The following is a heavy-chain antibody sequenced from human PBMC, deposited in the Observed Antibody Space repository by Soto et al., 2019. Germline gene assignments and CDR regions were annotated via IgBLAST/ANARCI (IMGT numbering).Heavy chain of an antibody. CDR1: GLTFSTSI. V-gene: IGHV3-30-3*01. CDR3: AREEHSSGHAGTFQH. D-gene: IGHD3-22*01. CDR2: ISGDATSK. J-gene: IGHJ1*01. Sequence: QVQFVESGGDLVQPGRSLRLSCAASGLTFSTSIMHWVRQTPDKGLEWIAVISGDATSKIYTDSLKGRFTISRDNSKNSLYLEMNSLTAEDTAVYYCAREEHSSGHAGTFQHWGQGTLVIVSA.